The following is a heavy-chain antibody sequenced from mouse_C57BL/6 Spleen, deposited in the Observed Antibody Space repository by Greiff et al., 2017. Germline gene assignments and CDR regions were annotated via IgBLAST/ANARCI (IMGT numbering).Heavy chain of an antibody. CDR2: IDPSDSYT. D-gene: IGHD1-1*01. Sequence: QVQLQQPGAELVKPGASVKLSCKASGYTFTSYWMQWVKQRPGQGLEWIGEIDPSDSYTNYNQKFKGKATLTVDTSSSTAYMQLSSLTSEDSAVYYCANYYGSSYDAFAYWGQGTLVTVSA. CDR3: ANYYGSSYDAFAY. J-gene: IGHJ3*01. V-gene: IGHV1-50*01. CDR1: GYTFTSYW.